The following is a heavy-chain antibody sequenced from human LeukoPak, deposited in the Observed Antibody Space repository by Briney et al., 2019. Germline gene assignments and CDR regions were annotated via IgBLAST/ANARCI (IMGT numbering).Heavy chain of an antibody. D-gene: IGHD3-22*01. CDR3: VKAIVFGSGSYYDY. CDR2: VTTDGDTT. J-gene: IGHJ4*02. CDR1: GFTFSNFP. Sequence: PGGSLRLSCAASGFTFSNFPMHWVRQAPGKGLESVSAVTTDGDTTYYADSVRGRFTISRDNSKNTLFLQMRSLRDEDTAVYYCVKAIVFGSGSYYDYWGQGTLVTVSS. V-gene: IGHV3-64D*09.